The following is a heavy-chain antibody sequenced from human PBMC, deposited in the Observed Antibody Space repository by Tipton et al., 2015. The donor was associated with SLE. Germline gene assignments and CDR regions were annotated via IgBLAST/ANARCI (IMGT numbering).Heavy chain of an antibody. J-gene: IGHJ6*02. Sequence: TLSLTCTVSGGSIRSRSYYWGWIRQPPGKGLEWIGSIYHSGSTYYNPSLKSRVTISVDTSKNQFSLKLSSVTAADTAVYYCATPVATVYYYYGMDVWGQGTTVTVSS. D-gene: IGHD5-12*01. CDR3: ATPVATVYYYYGMDV. CDR1: GGSIRSRSYY. V-gene: IGHV4-39*01. CDR2: IYHSGST.